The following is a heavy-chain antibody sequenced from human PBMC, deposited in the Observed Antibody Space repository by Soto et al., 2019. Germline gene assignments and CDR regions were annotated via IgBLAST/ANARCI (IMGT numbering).Heavy chain of an antibody. V-gene: IGHV3-30*18. CDR1: GFTFSSYG. J-gene: IGHJ4*02. Sequence: VQLVESGGGVVQPGRSLRLSCAASGFTFSSYGMHWVRQAPGKGLEWVAVISYDGSNKYYADSVKGRFTISRDNSKNTLYLQMNSLRAEDTAVYYCAKDRSSGSGWNYFDYWGQGTLVTVSS. CDR3: AKDRSSGSGWNYFDY. D-gene: IGHD6-19*01. CDR2: ISYDGSNK.